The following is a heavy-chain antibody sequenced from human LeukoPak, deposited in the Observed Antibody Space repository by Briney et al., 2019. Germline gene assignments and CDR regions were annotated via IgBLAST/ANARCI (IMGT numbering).Heavy chain of an antibody. CDR1: GGTFSSYA. J-gene: IGHJ4*02. CDR2: IIPIFGTA. V-gene: IGHV1-69*13. D-gene: IGHD6-19*01. Sequence: SVKVSCKASGGTFSSYAISWVRQAPGQGLEWMGGIIPIFGTANYAQKFQGRVTITADEPTSTAYMELSSLRSEDTAVYYCASRPHEYSSGWYGVDYWGQGTLVTVSS. CDR3: ASRPHEYSSGWYGVDY.